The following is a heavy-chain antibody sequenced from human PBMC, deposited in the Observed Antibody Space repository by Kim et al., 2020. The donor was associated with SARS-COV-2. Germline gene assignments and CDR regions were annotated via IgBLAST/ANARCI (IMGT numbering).Heavy chain of an antibody. CDR3: ARDLRKDGMDV. CDR1: GGSISSSNW. J-gene: IGHJ6*02. Sequence: SETLSLTCAVSGGSISSSNWWSWVRKPPGKGLEWIVEIYHIGSTNYNPSLKSRVTISVHKSKNQFSLKLSSVTAADTAVYYCARDLRKDGMDVWGQGTTVTVSS. V-gene: IGHV4-4*02. CDR2: IYHIGST.